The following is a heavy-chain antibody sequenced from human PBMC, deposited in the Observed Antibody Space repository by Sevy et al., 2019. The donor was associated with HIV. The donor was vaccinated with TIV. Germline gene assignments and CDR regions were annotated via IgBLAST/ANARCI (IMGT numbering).Heavy chain of an antibody. CDR2: ISSDGSTK. CDR1: GFTFSNYA. V-gene: IGHV3-30*04. J-gene: IGHJ1*01. Sequence: GGSLRLSCAASGFTFSNYAMHWVRQVPPGKGLEWVAVISSDGSTKDYADSVKGRLTNSRYNSKNTLYLQMNSLSADDTAVYYCARDTYDESTTGYMGVFQYWGQGTLVTVSS. D-gene: IGHD1-1*01. CDR3: ARDTYDESTTGYMGVFQY.